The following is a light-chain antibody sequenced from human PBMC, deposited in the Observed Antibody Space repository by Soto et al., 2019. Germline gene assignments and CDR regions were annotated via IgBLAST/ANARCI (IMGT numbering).Light chain of an antibody. V-gene: IGLV1-44*01. CDR3: GSWDHSVTGVV. CDR2: TNN. J-gene: IGLJ2*01. CDR1: RSNIGFNT. Sequence: QSVLTQPPSASRTPGQNVTIPCSGSRSNIGFNTVTWYQQFPGAAPKLLIQTNNQRPSGVPDRFSGSKSGTSASLAIRGLQSEDEAHYYCGSWDHSVTGVVFGGGTKVTVL.